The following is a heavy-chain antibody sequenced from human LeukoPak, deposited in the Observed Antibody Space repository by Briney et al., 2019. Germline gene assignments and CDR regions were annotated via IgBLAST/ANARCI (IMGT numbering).Heavy chain of an antibody. CDR3: ARDGIDCSSTSCYLNWFDP. Sequence: GASVKVSCKASGYTFTGYYMHWVRQDPGQGLEWMGWINPNSGGTNYAQKFQGRVTMTRDTSISTAYMELSRLRSDDTAVYYCARDGIDCSSTSCYLNWFDPWGQGTLVTVSS. CDR1: GYTFTGYY. V-gene: IGHV1-2*02. J-gene: IGHJ5*02. CDR2: INPNSGGT. D-gene: IGHD2-2*01.